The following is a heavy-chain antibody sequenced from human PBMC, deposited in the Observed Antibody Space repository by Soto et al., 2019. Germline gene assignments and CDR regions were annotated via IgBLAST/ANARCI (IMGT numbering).Heavy chain of an antibody. J-gene: IGHJ6*02. Sequence: QVQLVQSGAEVKKTGSSVKVSCKASGDTFSSYAISWVRHAPGQGLEWMGGLIPIFGTENYAQKYQGRVTITADESTSTAYMELSSLRSEETAVYYCARDGSGYRSRASPLDVWGQGNTVTVSS. V-gene: IGHV1-69*01. CDR3: ARDGSGYRSRASPLDV. CDR1: GDTFSSYA. D-gene: IGHD3-22*01. CDR2: LIPIFGTE.